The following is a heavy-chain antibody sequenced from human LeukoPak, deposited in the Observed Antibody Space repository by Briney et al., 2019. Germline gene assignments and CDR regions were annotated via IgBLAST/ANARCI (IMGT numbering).Heavy chain of an antibody. V-gene: IGHV3-23*01. CDR2: IGGRDSGT. CDR3: AKWGDYDILTGYYDSDY. D-gene: IGHD3-9*01. Sequence: HAGGSLRLSCAASGFILSNYAMSWVRQAPGKGLEWVSAIGGRDSGTYYADSVRGRFTVSRDDPKNTLYLQMNTLRAEDTAVYYCAKWGDYDILTGYYDSDYWGQGTLVTVSS. CDR1: GFILSNYA. J-gene: IGHJ4*02.